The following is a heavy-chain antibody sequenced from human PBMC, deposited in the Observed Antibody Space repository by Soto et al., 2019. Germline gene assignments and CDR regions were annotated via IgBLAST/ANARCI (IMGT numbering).Heavy chain of an antibody. D-gene: IGHD5-12*01. Sequence: PAGSLRLSCAASGFTFSSYAMSWVRQAPGKGLEWVSAISGSGGSTYYADSVKGRFTISRDNSKNTLYLQMNSLRAEDTAVYYCAKDPDIVATISSYFDYWGQGTPVTVSS. CDR1: GFTFSSYA. CDR2: ISGSGGST. J-gene: IGHJ4*02. CDR3: AKDPDIVATISSYFDY. V-gene: IGHV3-23*01.